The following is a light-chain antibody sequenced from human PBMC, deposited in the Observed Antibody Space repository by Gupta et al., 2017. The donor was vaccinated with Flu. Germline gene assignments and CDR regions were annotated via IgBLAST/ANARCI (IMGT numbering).Light chain of an antibody. Sequence: ATLSVSPGERATLACRASQSVSSNLAWYQQKTGQDPRLLIYGASTRATGIPARFSGSGSGTEFTLTISSLQSEDFAVYYCQQYNNWPPISFGQGTRLEIK. V-gene: IGKV3-15*01. J-gene: IGKJ5*01. CDR1: QSVSSN. CDR3: QQYNNWPPIS. CDR2: GAS.